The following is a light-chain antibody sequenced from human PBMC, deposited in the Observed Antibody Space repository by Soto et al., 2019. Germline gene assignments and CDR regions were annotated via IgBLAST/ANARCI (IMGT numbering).Light chain of an antibody. V-gene: IGLV4-60*03. CDR3: ETWDSNTLVV. CDR1: SGHSSYI. J-gene: IGLJ2*01. CDR2: LEGSGSY. Sequence: QLVLTQSSSASASLGSSVKLTCTLSSGHSSYIIAWHQQQPGKAPRYLMKLEGSGSYNKGSGVPDRFSGSSSGAVRYLTISNLQSEDEADYYCETWDSNTLVVFGGGTKLTVL.